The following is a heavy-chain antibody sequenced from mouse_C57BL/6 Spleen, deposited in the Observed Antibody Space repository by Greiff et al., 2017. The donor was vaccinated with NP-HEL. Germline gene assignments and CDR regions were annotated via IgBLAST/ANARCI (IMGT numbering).Heavy chain of an antibody. D-gene: IGHD1-1*01. V-gene: IGHV1-55*01. J-gene: IGHJ2*01. CDR1: GYTFTSYW. CDR2: IYPGSGST. Sequence: VQLQQSGAELVKPGASVKMSCKASGYTFTSYWITWVKQRPGQGLEWIGDIYPGSGSTNYNEKFKSKATLTVDTSSSTAYMQLSSLTSEDSAVYYCARRDTTVVAPLDYWGQGTTLTVSS. CDR3: ARRDTTVVAPLDY.